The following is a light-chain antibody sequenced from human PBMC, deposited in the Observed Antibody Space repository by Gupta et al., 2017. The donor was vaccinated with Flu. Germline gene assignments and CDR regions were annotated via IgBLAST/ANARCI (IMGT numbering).Light chain of an antibody. Sequence: QSALTQPPSASGSPGQSFTISCTGTSSDVGGYNYVSWYQQPPGKAPKLMIYEVSNRPSGVPDRFSGSKSGNTASLTGSGLQAEDEADYYCSSYAGSNNFVVFGGGTKLTVL. CDR1: SSDVGGYNY. CDR3: SSYAGSNNFVV. J-gene: IGLJ2*01. CDR2: EVS. V-gene: IGLV2-8*01.